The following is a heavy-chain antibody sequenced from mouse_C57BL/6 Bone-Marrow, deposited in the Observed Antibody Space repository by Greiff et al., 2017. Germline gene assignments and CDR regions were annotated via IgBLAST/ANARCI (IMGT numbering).Heavy chain of an antibody. CDR1: GFTFSSYT. CDR2: ISGGGGNT. CDR3: ARHYYYAMDY. V-gene: IGHV5-9*01. J-gene: IGHJ4*01. Sequence: VESGGGLVKPGGSLKLSCAASGFTFSSYTMSWVRQTPEKRLEWVATISGGGGNTYYPDSVKGRFTISRDNAKNTLYLQMSSLRSEDTALYYCARHYYYAMDYWGQGTSVTVSS.